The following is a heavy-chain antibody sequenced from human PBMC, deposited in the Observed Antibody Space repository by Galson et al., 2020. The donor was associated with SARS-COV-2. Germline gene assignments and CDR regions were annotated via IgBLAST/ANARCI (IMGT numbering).Heavy chain of an antibody. V-gene: IGHV3-48*03. CDR2: IIDSDNSI. CDR1: GFAFRDYE. D-gene: IGHD1-26*01. Sequence: GGSLRLSCAASGFAFRDYEMNWVRQAPGKGLEWIAYIIDSDNSIFYADSVRGRFTISRDNARNSLFLQMNSLRVEDTAVYYCARGRYSGGYNAVIHTVNFQHWGQGALVTVSS. CDR3: ARGRYSGGYNAVIHTVNFQH. J-gene: IGHJ1*01.